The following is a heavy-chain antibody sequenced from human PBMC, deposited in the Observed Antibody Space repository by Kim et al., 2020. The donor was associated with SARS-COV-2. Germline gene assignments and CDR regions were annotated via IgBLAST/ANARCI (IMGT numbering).Heavy chain of an antibody. D-gene: IGHD3-22*01. CDR3: AKDHHYDSSGYYAY. Sequence: GGSLRLSCAASGYIFDDYAMHWVRQAPGKGLEWVSLISGDGGSTYSADSVKGRFTISRDNRKNSLYLQMNSLRSEDTALYYCAKDHHYDSSGYYAYWGQGTLVTVSS. V-gene: IGHV3-43*02. CDR2: ISGDGGST. J-gene: IGHJ4*02. CDR1: GYIFDDYA.